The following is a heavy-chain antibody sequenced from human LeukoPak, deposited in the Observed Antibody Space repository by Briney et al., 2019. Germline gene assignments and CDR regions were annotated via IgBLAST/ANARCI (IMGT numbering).Heavy chain of an antibody. CDR1: GYTFTSYG. Sequence: ASVKVSCKATGYTFTSYGISWERQAPGQGLEWMGWISAYNGNTNYAQKLQGRVTMTTDTSTSTAYMELRSLRSDDTAVYYCARDGAYYYDSSGYYQYFDYWGQGTLVTVSS. CDR2: ISAYNGNT. CDR3: ARDGAYYYDSSGYYQYFDY. J-gene: IGHJ4*02. D-gene: IGHD3-22*01. V-gene: IGHV1-18*01.